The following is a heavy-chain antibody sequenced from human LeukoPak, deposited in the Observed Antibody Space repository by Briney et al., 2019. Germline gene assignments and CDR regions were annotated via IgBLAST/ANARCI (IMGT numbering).Heavy chain of an antibody. Sequence: GESLKISCKGSVYSFASFWIGCVRQMRGKGLEWMGVIYPADSDTRYSPSFQGQVTISADKSTSTAYLQWSTLKASDTAIYYCARQSAAAQYTNWFDPWGQGTLVTVSS. CDR3: ARQSAAAQYTNWFDP. D-gene: IGHD2-2*01. CDR2: IYPADSDT. V-gene: IGHV5-51*01. J-gene: IGHJ5*02. CDR1: VYSFASFW.